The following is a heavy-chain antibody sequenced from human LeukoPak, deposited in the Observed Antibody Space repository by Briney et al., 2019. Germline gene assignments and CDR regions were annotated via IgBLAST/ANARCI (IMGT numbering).Heavy chain of an antibody. CDR1: GFTLSSLW. CDR3: ARTFRITGTTYYY. Sequence: PGGSLRLSCAASGFTLSSLWMHWVRQVPGEGLVWGSHINSDGTKATYSDSVKGRFTIYRDTAENTVYMQMNSLRAEDTAVYYCARTFRITGTTYYYWGQRTLVTVSS. CDR2: INSDGTKA. V-gene: IGHV3-74*03. J-gene: IGHJ4*02. D-gene: IGHD1-20*01.